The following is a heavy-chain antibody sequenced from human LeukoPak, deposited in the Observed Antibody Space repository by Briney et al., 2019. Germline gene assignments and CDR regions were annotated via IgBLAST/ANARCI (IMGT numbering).Heavy chain of an antibody. CDR2: IYYTRNT. D-gene: IGHD1-26*01. Sequence: SETLSLTCTVSGGSVGSAGYYWSWIRQPPGGGLEWIGYIYYTRNTNYNPSLKSRVTMSLQPSKTQFSLKLNSVTAADTAVYYCARTQSQSGSYRYYFGYWGQGTLVTVSS. V-gene: IGHV4-61*08. J-gene: IGHJ4*02. CDR1: GGSVGSAGYY. CDR3: ARTQSQSGSYRYYFGY.